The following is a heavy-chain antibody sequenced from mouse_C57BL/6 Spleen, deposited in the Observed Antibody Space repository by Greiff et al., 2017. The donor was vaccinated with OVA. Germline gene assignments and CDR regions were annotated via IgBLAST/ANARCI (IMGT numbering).Heavy chain of an antibody. CDR3: AREAHFFYARDY. CDR1: GYTFTDYY. CDR2: INPNNGGT. Sequence: EVQLQQSGPELVKPGASVKISCKASGYTFTDYYMNWVKQSHGKSLEWIGDINPNNGGTSYNQKFKGKATLTVDKSTSTAYMELRSLTSEDSAVYYCAREAHFFYARDYWGQGTSVTVSS. V-gene: IGHV1-26*01. J-gene: IGHJ4*01.